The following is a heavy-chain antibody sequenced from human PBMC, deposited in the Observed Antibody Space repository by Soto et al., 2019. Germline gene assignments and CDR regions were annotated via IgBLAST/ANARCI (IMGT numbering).Heavy chain of an antibody. CDR1: GFTFGDYA. D-gene: IGHD2-15*01. CDR2: IRSKAYGGTT. Sequence: LRLSCTASGFTFGDYAMSWFRQAPGKGLEWVGFIRSKAYGGTTEYAASVKGRFTISRDDSKSISYLQMNSLKTEDTAVYYFTRDISEIVVVVARDAFDIWGQGTMVTVSS. V-gene: IGHV3-49*03. CDR3: TRDISEIVVVVARDAFDI. J-gene: IGHJ3*02.